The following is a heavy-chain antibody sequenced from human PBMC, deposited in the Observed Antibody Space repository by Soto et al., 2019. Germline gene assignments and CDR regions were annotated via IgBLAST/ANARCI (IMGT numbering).Heavy chain of an antibody. CDR3: ATQPYSSSWADYYYYYYMDV. J-gene: IGHJ6*03. CDR2: IYYSGST. V-gene: IGHV4-39*01. CDR1: GGSISSSSYY. D-gene: IGHD6-13*01. Sequence: SETLSLTCTVSGGSISSSSYYWGWIRQPPGKGLEWIGSIYYSGSTYYNQSLKSRVTISVDTSKNQFSLKLSSVTAADTAVYYCATQPYSSSWADYYYYYYMDVWGKGTTVTVSS.